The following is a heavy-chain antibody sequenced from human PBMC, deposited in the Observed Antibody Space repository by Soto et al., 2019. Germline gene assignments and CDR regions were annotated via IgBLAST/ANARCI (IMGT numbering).Heavy chain of an antibody. J-gene: IGHJ4*02. Sequence: PGGSLRLSCAASGFTFSSYWMSWVRQAPGKGLEWVANIKQDGSEKYYVDSVKGRFTISRDNAKNSLYLQMNSLRAEDTAVYYCARDLTVRGVSADYWGQGTLVTVSS. V-gene: IGHV3-7*01. CDR2: IKQDGSEK. CDR3: ARDLTVRGVSADY. D-gene: IGHD3-10*01. CDR1: GFTFSSYW.